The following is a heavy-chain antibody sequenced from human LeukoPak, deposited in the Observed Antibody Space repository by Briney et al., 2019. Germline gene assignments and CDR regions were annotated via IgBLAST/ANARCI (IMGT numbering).Heavy chain of an antibody. V-gene: IGHV1-2*07. Sequence: GASVKVSCEASGYTFTDYYVHWVRQAPGKGLEWMGWINPNSGGTKFAHKFQGRVTMTRDTSISTAYMELSRLRFDDTALYYCASGGLRSPTGYWGQGTLVTVSS. D-gene: IGHD2-21*02. CDR3: ASGGLRSPTGY. CDR2: INPNSGGT. CDR1: GYTFTDYY. J-gene: IGHJ4*02.